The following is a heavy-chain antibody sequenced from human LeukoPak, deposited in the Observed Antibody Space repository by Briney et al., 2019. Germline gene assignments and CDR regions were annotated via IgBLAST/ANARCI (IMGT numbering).Heavy chain of an antibody. CDR2: IYYSGST. D-gene: IGHD1-26*01. CDR1: GGSISSYY. CDR3: ARGGGWEPTFYI. Sequence: KTSETLSLTCTVSGGSISSYYWSWIRQPPGKGLEWIGYIYYSGSTNYNPSLKSRVTISVDTSKNQFSLKLSSVTAADTAVYYCARGGGWEPTFYIWGQGTMVTVSS. J-gene: IGHJ3*02. V-gene: IGHV4-59*01.